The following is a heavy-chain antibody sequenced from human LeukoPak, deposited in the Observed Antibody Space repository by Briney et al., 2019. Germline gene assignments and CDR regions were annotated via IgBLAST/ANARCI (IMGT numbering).Heavy chain of an antibody. CDR1: GFTFSSYG. D-gene: IGHD6-19*01. J-gene: IGHJ3*02. Sequence: PGGSLRLSCAASGFTFSSYGMSWVRQAPGKGLEWVSAISGSGGSTYYADSVKGRFTISRDNAKNSLYLQMNSLRAEDTALYHCARVRGHSSGWYVDAFDIWGQGTMVTVSS. CDR3: ARVRGHSSGWYVDAFDI. CDR2: ISGSGGST. V-gene: IGHV3-23*01.